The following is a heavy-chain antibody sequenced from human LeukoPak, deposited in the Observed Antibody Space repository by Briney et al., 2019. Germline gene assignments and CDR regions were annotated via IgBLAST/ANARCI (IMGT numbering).Heavy chain of an antibody. Sequence: ASVKVSCKASGYTFTSYDINWVRQATGQGLEWMGWMNPNSGDTGYAQKFRGRVTMTRNTSISTAYMELSSLRSEDTAVYYCARRYYGSGSYDHWGQGTLVTVSS. D-gene: IGHD3-10*01. J-gene: IGHJ4*02. V-gene: IGHV1-8*01. CDR3: ARRYYGSGSYDH. CDR2: MNPNSGDT. CDR1: GYTFTSYD.